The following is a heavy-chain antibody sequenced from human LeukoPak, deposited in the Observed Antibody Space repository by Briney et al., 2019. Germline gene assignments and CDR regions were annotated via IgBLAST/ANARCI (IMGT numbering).Heavy chain of an antibody. V-gene: IGHV1-2*02. Sequence: GASVKVSCKASGYTFTGYYMHWVRQAPGQGLELVGWMNPNSGGRNYSQKFQGRVTMPRETSISTAYMELSRLRSDDTAVYYCARDPIAAAGTDTFYYYYYGMDVWGQGTTVTVSS. D-gene: IGHD6-13*01. CDR1: GYTFTGYY. J-gene: IGHJ6*02. CDR2: MNPNSGGR. CDR3: ARDPIAAAGTDTFYYYYYGMDV.